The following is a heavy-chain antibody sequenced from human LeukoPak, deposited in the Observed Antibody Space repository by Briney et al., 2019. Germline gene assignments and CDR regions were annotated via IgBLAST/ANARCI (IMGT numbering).Heavy chain of an antibody. CDR1: GGSFSGYY. CDR3: ARAGGSGYFY. D-gene: IGHD3-3*01. J-gene: IGHJ4*02. Sequence: SETQSLTCAVYGGSFSGYYWSWIRQPPGKGLEWIGEINHSGSTNYNPSLKSRVTISVDTSKNQFSLKLSSVTAADTAVYYCARAGGSGYFYWGQGTLVTVSS. CDR2: INHSGST. V-gene: IGHV4-34*01.